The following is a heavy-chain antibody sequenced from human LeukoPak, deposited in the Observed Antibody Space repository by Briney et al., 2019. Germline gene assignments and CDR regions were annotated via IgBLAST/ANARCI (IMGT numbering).Heavy chain of an antibody. CDR2: IRYDGGNK. CDR1: GFTFSSYG. V-gene: IGHV3-30*02. CDR3: LWFGETHAW. Sequence: PGGSLRLSCAASGFTFSSYGMHWVRQAPGKGLEWVAFIRYDGGNKYYADSVKGRFTISRDNSKNTLYLQMNSLRAEDTAVYYCLWFGETHAWWGQGTLVTVSS. D-gene: IGHD3-10*01. J-gene: IGHJ4*02.